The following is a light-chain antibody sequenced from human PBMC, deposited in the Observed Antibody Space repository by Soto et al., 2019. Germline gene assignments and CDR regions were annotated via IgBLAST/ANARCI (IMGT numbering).Light chain of an antibody. J-gene: IGKJ1*01. V-gene: IGKV3D-20*02. CDR1: QSVSSSY. Sequence: EIVMTQSPGTLSLSPGDTATLSSRASQSVSSSYLAWYQQKPGQAPRLLIYGASSRATGIPDRFSGSGSGTDFTLTISSLEPEDFAVYYCQQRDIWPWTFGQGTKADI. CDR3: QQRDIWPWT. CDR2: GAS.